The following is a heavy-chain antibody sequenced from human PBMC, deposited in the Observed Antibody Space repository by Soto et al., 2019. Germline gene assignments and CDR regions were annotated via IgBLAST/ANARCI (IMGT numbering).Heavy chain of an antibody. CDR1: GFTFSSYW. Sequence: GGSLRLSCAASGFTFSSYWMSWVRQAPGKGLEWVANIKQDGSEKYYVDSVKGRFTISRDNAKNSLYLQMNSLRAEDTAVYYCARGGFWARDAFDIWGQGTMVTVSS. CDR3: ARGGFWARDAFDI. CDR2: IKQDGSEK. J-gene: IGHJ3*02. D-gene: IGHD7-27*01. V-gene: IGHV3-7*01.